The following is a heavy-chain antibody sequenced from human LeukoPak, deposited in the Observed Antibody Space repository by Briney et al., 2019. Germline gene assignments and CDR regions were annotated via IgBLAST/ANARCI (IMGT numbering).Heavy chain of an antibody. CDR1: GGSISSHY. V-gene: IGHV4-59*11. CDR3: ARDLDY. CDR2: IYYSGST. J-gene: IGHJ4*02. Sequence: SETLSLTCTVSGGSISSHYWSWIRQPPGKGLEWIGYIYYSGSTNYNPSLKSRVTISVDTSKNQFSPKLSSVTAADTAVYYCARDLDYWGQGTLVTVSS.